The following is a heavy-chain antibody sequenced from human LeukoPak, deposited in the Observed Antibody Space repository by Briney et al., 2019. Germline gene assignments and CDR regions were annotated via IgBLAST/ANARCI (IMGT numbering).Heavy chain of an antibody. CDR1: GFTFSSNA. CDR2: ISGSGGST. CDR3: AREGPYGDYFDY. V-gene: IGHV3-23*01. J-gene: IGHJ4*02. D-gene: IGHD4-17*01. Sequence: PGGSLRLSCAASGFTFSSNAMSWVRQAPGKGLEWVSAISGSGGSTYYADSVKGRFTISRDNAKNSLYLQMNSLRAEDTAVYYCAREGPYGDYFDYWGQGTLVTVSS.